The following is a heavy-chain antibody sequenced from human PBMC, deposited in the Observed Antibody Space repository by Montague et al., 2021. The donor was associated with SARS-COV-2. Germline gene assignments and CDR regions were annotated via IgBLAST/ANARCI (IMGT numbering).Heavy chain of an antibody. J-gene: IGHJ3*02. V-gene: IGHV4-39*01. Sequence: SETLSLTCTVSGGSIGSSSYYWGWIRQPPGKGLEWIGSIYYCGSTYYNPSLKSRVTISVDTSKNQFSLKLSSVTAADTAVYYCASPTYYYDSSGSDAFDIWGQGTMVTVSS. CDR3: ASPTYYYDSSGSDAFDI. CDR2: IYYCGST. D-gene: IGHD3-22*01. CDR1: GGSIGSSSYY.